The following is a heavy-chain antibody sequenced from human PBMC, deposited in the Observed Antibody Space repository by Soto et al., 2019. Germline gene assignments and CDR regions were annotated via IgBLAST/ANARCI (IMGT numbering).Heavy chain of an antibody. D-gene: IGHD3-3*01. CDR2: IWYDGSNK. CDR1: GFTFSSYG. Sequence: GGSLRLSCAASGFTFSSYGMHWVRQAPGKGLEWVAVIWYDGSNKYYADSVKGRFTISRDNSKNTLYLQMNSLRAEDTAVYYCARDMGYDFWSGYYARLGYYMDVWGKGTTVTVSS. V-gene: IGHV3-33*01. CDR3: ARDMGYDFWSGYYARLGYYMDV. J-gene: IGHJ6*03.